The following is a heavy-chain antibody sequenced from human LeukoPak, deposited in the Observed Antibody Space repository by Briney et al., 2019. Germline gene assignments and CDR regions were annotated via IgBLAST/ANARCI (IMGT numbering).Heavy chain of an antibody. CDR2: IIPIFGTA. CDR1: GGTFSSYA. V-gene: IGHV1-69*05. CDR3: ARVAHMMTYIDY. J-gene: IGHJ4*02. Sequence: ASVKVSCKASGGTFSSYAISWVRQAPGQGLEWMGGIIPIFGTANYAQKFQGRVTITTDESTSTAYMELSSLRSEDTAVYYCARVAHMMTYIDYWGQGTLVTASS. D-gene: IGHD3-16*01.